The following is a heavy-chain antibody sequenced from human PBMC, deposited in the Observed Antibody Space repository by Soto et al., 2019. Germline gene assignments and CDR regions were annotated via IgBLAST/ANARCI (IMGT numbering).Heavy chain of an antibody. CDR2: ISYDGSNK. CDR1: GFTFSSYA. V-gene: IGHV3-30-3*01. Sequence: GSLRLSCAASGFTFSSYAMHWVRQAPGKGLEWVAVISYDGSNKYYADSVKGRFTISRDNSKNTLYLQMNSLRAEDTAVYYCASAYSSSSRYFDYWGQGTLVTVSS. D-gene: IGHD6-6*01. CDR3: ASAYSSSSRYFDY. J-gene: IGHJ4*02.